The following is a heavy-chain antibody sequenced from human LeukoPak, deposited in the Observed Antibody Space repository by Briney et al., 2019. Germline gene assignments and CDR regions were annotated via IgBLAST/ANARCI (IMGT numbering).Heavy chain of an antibody. CDR2: ISSSGSTI. V-gene: IGHV3-48*03. CDR1: VFTFSSYE. J-gene: IGHJ6*04. CDR3: AELGITMIGGV. Sequence: PGGSLRLTCAASVFTFSSYEMSWVRQAPGKGLEWVSYISSSGSTIYYADSVKGRFTISRDNAKNSLYLQMNSLRAEDTAVYYCAELGITMIGGVWGKGTTVTISS. D-gene: IGHD3-10*02.